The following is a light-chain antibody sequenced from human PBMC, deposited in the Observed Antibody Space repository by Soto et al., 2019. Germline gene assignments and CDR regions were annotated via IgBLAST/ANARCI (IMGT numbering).Light chain of an antibody. V-gene: IGLV1-47*01. CDR2: RNN. Sequence: QSVLTQPPSASGTPGQRVTISCSGSSSNIGSNYVYWYQQLPGTAPKLLIYRNNQRPSGVPDQFSGSKSGTSASLAISGLRSEDEADYYCAAWDDSLSGPVVFGGGTKVTVL. CDR1: SSNIGSNY. J-gene: IGLJ2*01. CDR3: AAWDDSLSGPVV.